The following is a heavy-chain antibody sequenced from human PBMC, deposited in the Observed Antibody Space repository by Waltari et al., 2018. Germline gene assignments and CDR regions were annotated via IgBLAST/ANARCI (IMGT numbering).Heavy chain of an antibody. Sequence: QVQLVQSGAEVKKPGASVKVSCKASGYTFTGYYMHWVRQAPGQGLEWMGWINPNSGGTNYAQKFQGRVTMTRDTSISTAYMELSRLRSDDTAVYYCARGDIVVVPAAIPLRVWGQGTLVTVSS. D-gene: IGHD2-2*02. CDR3: ARGDIVVVPAAIPLRV. CDR2: INPNSGGT. V-gene: IGHV1-2*02. J-gene: IGHJ4*02. CDR1: GYTFTGYY.